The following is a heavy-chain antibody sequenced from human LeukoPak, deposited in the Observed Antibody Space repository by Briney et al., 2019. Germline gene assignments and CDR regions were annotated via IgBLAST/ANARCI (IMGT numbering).Heavy chain of an antibody. J-gene: IGHJ4*02. V-gene: IGHV4-39*02. CDR3: ARDYDYVWGSYRLFDY. CDR1: GGSISSSSYY. CDR2: IYYSGST. Sequence: TSETLSLTCTVSGGSISSSSYYWGWIRQPPGKGLEWIGSIYYSGSTYYNPSLKSRVTISVDTSKNQFSLKLSSVTAADTAVYYCARDYDYVWGSYRLFDYWGQGTLVTVSS. D-gene: IGHD3-16*02.